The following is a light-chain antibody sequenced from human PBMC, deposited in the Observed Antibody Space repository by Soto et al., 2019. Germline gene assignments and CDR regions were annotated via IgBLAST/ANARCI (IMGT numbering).Light chain of an antibody. V-gene: IGKV1-39*01. CDR3: QQTYSTPYV. Sequence: DIQLTQSPPSLSASVGDRVTITCRASQTINNYVNWYQQEAGKAPKLLIYGASSLQSGVPSRFSGGGFGTEFTLTISSLQSEDFVIYYCQQTYSTPYVFGGGNKLDI. CDR1: QTINNY. CDR2: GAS. J-gene: IGKJ2*01.